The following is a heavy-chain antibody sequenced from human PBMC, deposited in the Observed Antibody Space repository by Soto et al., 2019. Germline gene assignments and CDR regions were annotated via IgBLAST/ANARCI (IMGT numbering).Heavy chain of an antibody. CDR2: INPSGGST. D-gene: IGHD3-22*01. CDR1: GYTFTSYY. CDR3: ARGSYYDSSGYYWFDP. J-gene: IGHJ5*02. Sequence: ASVKVSCKASGYTFTSYYMHWVRQAPGQGLEWMGIINPSGGSTSYAQKFQGRVTMTRDTSTSTVYMELSSLRSEDTAMYYCARGSYYDSSGYYWFDPWGQGTLVTVSS. V-gene: IGHV1-46*01.